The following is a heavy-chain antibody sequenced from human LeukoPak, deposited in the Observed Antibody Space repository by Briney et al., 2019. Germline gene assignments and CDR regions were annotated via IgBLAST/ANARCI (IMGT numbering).Heavy chain of an antibody. J-gene: IGHJ5*02. CDR1: GGSTSRCY. CDR2: IHYTGST. D-gene: IGHD3-10*01. CDR3: ARGGYYGSGNDFRFDP. Sequence: SETLSLTCTVSGGSTSRCYWSWIRQPPGKGLECIGYIHYTGSTNYNPSLKSRVTISVDTSKSQFSLKLSSVTAADTAIYYCARGGYYGSGNDFRFDPWGQGTLVTVSS. V-gene: IGHV4-59*01.